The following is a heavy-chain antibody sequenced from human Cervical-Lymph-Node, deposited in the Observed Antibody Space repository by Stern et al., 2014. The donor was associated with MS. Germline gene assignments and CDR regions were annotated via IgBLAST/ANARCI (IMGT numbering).Heavy chain of an antibody. CDR3: ARTLYSVRSRIDFDT. J-gene: IGHJ3*02. V-gene: IGHV2-26*01. Sequence: QVTLRESGPVLVKPTDTLTLTFTVSGFSLSNDSLGVSWIRQPPGKALEWLGYIFSNDDKSYRPSLKSRLTISKDPSKSQVVLILTNMDPLDSATYYCARTLYSVRSRIDFDTWGQGTMVTVSS. CDR1: GFSLSNDSLG. CDR2: IFSNDDK. D-gene: IGHD3-16*01.